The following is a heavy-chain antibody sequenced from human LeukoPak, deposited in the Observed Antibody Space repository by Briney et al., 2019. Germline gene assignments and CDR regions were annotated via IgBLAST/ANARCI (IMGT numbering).Heavy chain of an antibody. D-gene: IGHD3-10*01. V-gene: IGHV4-59*01. CDR1: GGSISSYY. J-gene: IGHJ5*02. CDR2: IYYSGST. Sequence: PSETLPLTCTVSGGSISSYYWSWIRQPPGKGLEWIGYIYYSGSTNYNPSLKSRVTISVDTSKNQFSLKLSSVTAADTAVYYCARGSYGSGSYLSWGQGTLVTVSS. CDR3: ARGSYGSGSYLS.